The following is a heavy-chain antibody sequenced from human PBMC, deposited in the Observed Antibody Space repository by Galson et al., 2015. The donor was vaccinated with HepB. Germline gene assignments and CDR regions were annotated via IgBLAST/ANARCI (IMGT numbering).Heavy chain of an antibody. J-gene: IGHJ4*02. Sequence: SLRLSCAASGFTFSYNAMHWVRQAPGKGLEWVAFIRYDGSDKFYADSVKGRSTISRDDSKNTLSLQMNSLRVDDTAVYYCARDVNSGWFDYWGQGTLVTVSS. CDR2: IRYDGSDK. V-gene: IGHV3-30*02. CDR1: GFTFSYNA. CDR3: ARDVNSGWFDY. D-gene: IGHD6-19*01.